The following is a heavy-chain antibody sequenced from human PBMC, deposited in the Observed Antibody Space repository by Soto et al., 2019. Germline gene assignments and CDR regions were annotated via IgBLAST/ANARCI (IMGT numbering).Heavy chain of an antibody. Sequence: SETLSLTCTVSGGSISSIRYYWGWIRQPPGKGLEWIGSIYYSGSTYYNPSLKSRVTISVDTSKNQFSLKLSSVTAADTAVYYCARHGRGIAARYYYYYMDVWGKGTTVTVSS. V-gene: IGHV4-39*01. CDR1: GGSISSIRYY. J-gene: IGHJ6*03. CDR2: IYYSGST. CDR3: ARHGRGIAARYYYYYMDV. D-gene: IGHD6-6*01.